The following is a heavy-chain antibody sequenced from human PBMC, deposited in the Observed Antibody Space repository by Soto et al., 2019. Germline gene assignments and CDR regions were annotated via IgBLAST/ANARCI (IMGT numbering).Heavy chain of an antibody. CDR3: ASGYCGGDCYPGMDYYYGMDV. CDR2: IKQDGSEK. D-gene: IGHD2-21*02. Sequence: GGSLRLSCAASGFTFSGYWMIWVRQAPGKGLEWVANIKQDGSEKYYVDSVKGRFTISRDNAKNSLYLQMNSLRAEDTAVYYCASGYCGGDCYPGMDYYYGMDVWGQGTTVTVSS. V-gene: IGHV3-7*01. CDR1: GFTFSGYW. J-gene: IGHJ6*02.